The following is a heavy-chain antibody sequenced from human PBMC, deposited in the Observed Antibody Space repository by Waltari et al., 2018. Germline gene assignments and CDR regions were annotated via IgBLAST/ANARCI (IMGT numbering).Heavy chain of an antibody. Sequence: QVQLQESGPGLVKPSETLSLPCTVSGGSISSYYWSWIRQPPGKGLEWIGYIYYSGSTNYNPALKSRVTISVDTSKNQFSLKLSSVTAADTAVYYCARGLRGGVRPAFDYWGQGTLVTVSS. D-gene: IGHD3-16*01. CDR1: GGSISSYY. CDR3: ARGLRGGVRPAFDY. CDR2: IYYSGST. V-gene: IGHV4-59*01. J-gene: IGHJ4*02.